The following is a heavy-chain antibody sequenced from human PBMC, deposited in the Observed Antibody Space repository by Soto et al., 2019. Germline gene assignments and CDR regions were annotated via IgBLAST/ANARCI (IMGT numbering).Heavy chain of an antibody. CDR2: MNPNSGNT. D-gene: IGHD1-26*01. J-gene: IGHJ5*02. CDR3: ARVVGALGHWFDP. CDR1: GYTFTSYD. Sequence: ASVKVSCKASGYTFTSYDINWVRQATGQGLEWMGWMNPNSGNTVYAQKLQGRVTMTTDTSTSTAYMELRSLRSDDTAVYYCARVVGALGHWFDPWGQGTLVTVSS. V-gene: IGHV1-8*01.